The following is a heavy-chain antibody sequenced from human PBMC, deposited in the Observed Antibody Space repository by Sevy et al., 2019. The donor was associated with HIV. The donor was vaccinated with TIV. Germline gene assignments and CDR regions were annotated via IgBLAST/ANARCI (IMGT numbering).Heavy chain of an antibody. CDR3: TRDKTTTNCYEAFDI. Sequence: GGSLRLSCGASGFTFDDYAMHWVRQAPGKGLEWVAGITWNSGSIDYADSVKGRFTISRDNAKNSLYLQMNSLRPEDTALYYCTRDKTTTNCYEAFDIWGQGTVVTVSS. D-gene: IGHD2-21*02. CDR2: ITWNSGSI. CDR1: GFTFDDYA. J-gene: IGHJ3*02. V-gene: IGHV3-9*01.